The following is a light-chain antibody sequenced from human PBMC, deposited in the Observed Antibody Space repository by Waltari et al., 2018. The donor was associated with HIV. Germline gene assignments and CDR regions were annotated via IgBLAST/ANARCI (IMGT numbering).Light chain of an antibody. CDR2: DNN. V-gene: IGLV1-51*01. J-gene: IGLJ1*01. CDR1: SSNIGTTY. CDR3: GTWDSRLSAFV. Sequence: QSILTQPPSVSAAPGQRVTISCSGSSSNIGTTYVSWYQHFPGTAPKLLIYDNNKRPSGIPDRFSGSKSGTSATLGITGLQTGDEADYYCGTWDSRLSAFVLGTGTSVTVL.